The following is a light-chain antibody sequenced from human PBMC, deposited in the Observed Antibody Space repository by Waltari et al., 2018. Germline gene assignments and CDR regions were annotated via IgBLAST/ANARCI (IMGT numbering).Light chain of an antibody. CDR2: KAS. CDR3: QQYEAFPVT. CDR1: QSVNRW. Sequence: DIQMSQSTPTLSASVGDSVTITCRASQSVNRWLAWYQQKPGKAPKLLISKASALQNGVAPRFSGGGSGTEFTLTISNLQPDDSSTYYCQQYEAFPVTFGHGTKVEIK. J-gene: IGKJ1*01. V-gene: IGKV1-5*03.